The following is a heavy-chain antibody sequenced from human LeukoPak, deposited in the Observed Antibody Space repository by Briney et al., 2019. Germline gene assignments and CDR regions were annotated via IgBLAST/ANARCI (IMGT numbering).Heavy chain of an antibody. V-gene: IGHV1-46*01. J-gene: IGHJ4*02. CDR3: ARDVGSMVRGEHDY. D-gene: IGHD3-10*01. CDR1: GYTFTSYY. CDR2: INPTGGST. Sequence: GASVKVSCKASGYTFTSYYMHWVRQAPGQGLEWMGLINPTGGSTGYAQKFQGRVTMTTDTSTSTAYMELRSLRSDDTAVYYCARDVGSMVRGEHDYWGQGTLVTVSS.